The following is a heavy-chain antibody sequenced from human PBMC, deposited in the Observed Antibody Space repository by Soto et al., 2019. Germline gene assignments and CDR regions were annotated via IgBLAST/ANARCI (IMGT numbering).Heavy chain of an antibody. CDR3: ARHRADIVVVPAAETYYYYYMDV. Sequence: SETLSLTCTVSGGSISSSSYYWGWIRQPPGKGLEWIGSIYYSGSTYYNPSPKSRVTISVGTSKNQFSLKLSSVTAADTAVYYCARHRADIVVVPAAETYYYYYMDVWGKGTTVTVSS. D-gene: IGHD2-2*01. V-gene: IGHV4-39*01. J-gene: IGHJ6*03. CDR2: IYYSGST. CDR1: GGSISSSSYY.